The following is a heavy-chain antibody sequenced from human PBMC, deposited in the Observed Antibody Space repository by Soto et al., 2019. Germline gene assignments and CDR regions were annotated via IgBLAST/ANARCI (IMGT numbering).Heavy chain of an antibody. CDR2: ISGSGGST. Sequence: EVQLLESGGGLVQPGGSLRLSCAASGFTFSSYAMSWVRQAPGKGLEWVSAISGSGGSTYYADSVQGRFTISRDNSKNTLYLQMNSLRAEDTAVYYCAKPSVLRYFDWLLPPDYWGQGTLVTVSS. D-gene: IGHD3-9*01. CDR3: AKPSVLRYFDWLLPPDY. J-gene: IGHJ4*02. CDR1: GFTFSSYA. V-gene: IGHV3-23*01.